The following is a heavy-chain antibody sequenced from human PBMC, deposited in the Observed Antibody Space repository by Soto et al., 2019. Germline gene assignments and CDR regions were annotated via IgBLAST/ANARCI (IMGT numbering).Heavy chain of an antibody. V-gene: IGHV1-46*01. D-gene: IGHD2-8*01. J-gene: IGHJ6*02. Sequence: ASVKVSCKASGYTFTSYYMHWVRQAPGQGLEWMGIINPSGGSTSYAQKFQGRVTMTRDTSTSTVYMELSSLRSEDTAVYYCARERPHTTIMVYADYYYYYGMDVWGQGTTVTVSS. CDR1: GYTFTSYY. CDR3: ARERPHTTIMVYADYYYYYGMDV. CDR2: INPSGGST.